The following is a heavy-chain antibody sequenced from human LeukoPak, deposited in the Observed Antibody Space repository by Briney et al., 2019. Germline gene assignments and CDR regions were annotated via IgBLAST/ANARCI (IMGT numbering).Heavy chain of an antibody. CDR1: GYTFTSYA. CDR2: INPNSGGT. CDR3: ARDHNWGPDY. V-gene: IGHV1-2*02. D-gene: IGHD7-27*01. Sequence: ASVKVSCKASGYTFTSYAMHWVRQAPGQGLEWMGWINPNSGGTNYAQKFQGRVTMTRDTSISTAYMELSGLTSDDTAVYFCARDHNWGPDYWGQGTLVSVSS. J-gene: IGHJ4*02.